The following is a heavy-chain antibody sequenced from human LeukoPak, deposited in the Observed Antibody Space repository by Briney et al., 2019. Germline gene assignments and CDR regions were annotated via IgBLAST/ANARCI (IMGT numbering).Heavy chain of an antibody. CDR2: ISYDGSNK. D-gene: IGHD3-3*01. CDR1: GSTFGNYY. CDR3: AKDRGITSERYYFDY. J-gene: IGHJ4*02. V-gene: IGHV3-30*18. Sequence: GGSLRLSCAASGSTFGNYYMSWVRQAPGKGLEWVAVISYDGSNKYYADSVKGRFTISRDNSKNTLYLQMNSLRAEDTAVYYCAKDRGITSERYYFDYWGQGTLVTVSS.